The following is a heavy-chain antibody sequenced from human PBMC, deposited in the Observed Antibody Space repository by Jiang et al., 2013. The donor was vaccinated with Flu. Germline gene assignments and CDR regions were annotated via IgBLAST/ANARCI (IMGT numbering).Heavy chain of an antibody. V-gene: IGHV3-33*01. D-gene: IGHD4-17*01. J-gene: IGHJ4*02. Sequence: FTFSSYGMHWVRQAPGKGLEWVAVIWYDGSNKYYADSVKGRFTISRDNSKNTLYLQMNSLRAEDTAVYYCARDVSNDYGVSAKDYWGQGTLVTVSS. CDR2: IWYDGSNK. CDR1: FTFSSYG. CDR3: ARDVSNDYGVSAKDY.